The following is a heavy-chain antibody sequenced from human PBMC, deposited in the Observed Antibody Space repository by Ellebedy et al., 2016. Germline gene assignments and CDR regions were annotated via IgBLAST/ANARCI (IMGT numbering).Heavy chain of an antibody. CDR3: AREHWNQAEYFDY. D-gene: IGHD1-14*01. CDR1: GDSITSRNYY. J-gene: IGHJ4*02. V-gene: IGHV4-61*02. CDR2: MFGSGST. Sequence: SETLSLXXDVSGDSITSRNYYWSWVRQPAGKRLEWIGRMFGSGSTDLNPSFESRVTMSVDTSKNQFSLRLTSVTATDTALYYCAREHWNQAEYFDYWGPGMLVTVSS.